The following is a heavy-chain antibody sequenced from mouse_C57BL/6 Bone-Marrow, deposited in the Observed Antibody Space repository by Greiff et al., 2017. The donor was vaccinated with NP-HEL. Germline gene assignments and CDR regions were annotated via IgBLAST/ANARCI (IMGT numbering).Heavy chain of an antibody. CDR2: IDPSDSYT. CDR3: ARRMYYGSSYED. Sequence: QVQLQQPGAELVMPGASVKLSCKASGYTFTSYWLHWVKQRPGQGLEWIGEIDPSDSYTNYNQKFKGKSTLTVDKSSSTAYMQHSSLTSEDAAVYYCARRMYYGSSYEDWGQGTTRTVSS. J-gene: IGHJ2*01. CDR1: GYTFTSYW. V-gene: IGHV1-69*01. D-gene: IGHD1-1*01.